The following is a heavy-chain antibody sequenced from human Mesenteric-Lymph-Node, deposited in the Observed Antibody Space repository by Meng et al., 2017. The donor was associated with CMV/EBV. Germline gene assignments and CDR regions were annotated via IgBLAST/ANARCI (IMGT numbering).Heavy chain of an antibody. J-gene: IGHJ3*02. V-gene: IGHV4-59*01. D-gene: IGHD3-10*01. CDR2: IYYSGST. Sequence: SETLSLTCTVSGGSISSYYWSWIRQPPGKGLEWIGYIYYSGSTNYNPSLKSRVTISVDTSKNQFSLKLSSVTAADTAVYYCATAVALLWKPDAFDIWGQGTMVTVSS. CDR3: ATAVALLWKPDAFDI. CDR1: GGSISSYY.